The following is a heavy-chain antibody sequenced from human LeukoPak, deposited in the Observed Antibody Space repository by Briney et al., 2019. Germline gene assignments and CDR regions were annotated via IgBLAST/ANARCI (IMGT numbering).Heavy chain of an antibody. Sequence: SETLSLTCIVSCVSIRSDTYYSGWIRQPPGKGLEWFGNYHNGHSYYNPSLKSRVTISEDTSGNQFSLRVTSVTAADTAVYYCARLWDSTGLYFYYYMDVWGEGTTVTVSS. J-gene: IGHJ6*03. D-gene: IGHD6-25*01. CDR3: ARLWDSTGLYFYYYMDV. CDR2: YHNGHS. V-gene: IGHV4-39*01. CDR1: CVSIRSDTYY.